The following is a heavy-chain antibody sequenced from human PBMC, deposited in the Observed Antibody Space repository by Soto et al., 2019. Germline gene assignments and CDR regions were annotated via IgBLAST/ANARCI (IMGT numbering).Heavy chain of an antibody. D-gene: IGHD3-3*01. CDR1: GYSFTSYW. Sequence: VESLKISCKGSGYSFTSYWISWVRQMPGEGLEWMGRIDPSDSYTNYSPSFQGHVTISADKSISTAYLQWSSLKASDTAMYYWARQGGVYYTATYSYYGRDVGGQGTRFTVSS. V-gene: IGHV5-10-1*01. CDR3: ARQGGVYYTATYSYYGRDV. CDR2: IDPSDSYT. J-gene: IGHJ6*02.